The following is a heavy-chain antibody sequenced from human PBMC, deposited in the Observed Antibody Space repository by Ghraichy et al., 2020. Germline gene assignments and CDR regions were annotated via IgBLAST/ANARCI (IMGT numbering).Heavy chain of an antibody. CDR1: GASISSPPYY. CDR2: MYSNGGT. J-gene: IGHJ4*02. V-gene: IGHV4-39*01. Sequence: SETLSLTCDVSGASISSPPYYWVWIRQPPGKGLEWIGTMYSNGGTYCNPSLESRVTTSLDTSKNQVSLRLTSVTAADTAVYYCVRHKPGTMECNWGQGALGSVAS. D-gene: IGHD4/OR15-4a*01. CDR3: VRHKPGTMECN.